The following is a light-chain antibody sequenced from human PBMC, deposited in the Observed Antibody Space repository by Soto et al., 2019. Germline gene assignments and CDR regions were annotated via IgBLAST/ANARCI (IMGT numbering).Light chain of an antibody. J-gene: IGKJ1*01. CDR1: QSVSSSY. CDR2: GAS. CDR3: QQYGSSPWT. V-gene: IGKV3-20*01. Sequence: EIVFTQSPSTLSMTPGERATLSCRASQSVSSSYLAWYQQKPGQAPRLLIYGASSRDTGIPDGFSGSGSGTDFTLTISSLEPEDFAVYYCQQYGSSPWTFAQGAKVDI.